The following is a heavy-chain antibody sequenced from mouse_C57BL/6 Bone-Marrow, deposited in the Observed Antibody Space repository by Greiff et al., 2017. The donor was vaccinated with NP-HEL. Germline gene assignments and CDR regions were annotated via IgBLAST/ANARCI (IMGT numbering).Heavy chain of an antibody. CDR1: GYTFTSYW. CDR3: ARRGSSLYYAMDY. V-gene: IGHV1-59*01. D-gene: IGHD1-1*01. Sequence: QVQLKQPGAELVRPGTSVKLSCKASGYTFTSYWMHWVKQRPGQGLEWIGVIDPSDSYTNYNQKFKGKATLTVDTSSSTAYMQLSSLTSEDSAVYYCARRGSSLYYAMDYWGQGTSVTVSS. CDR2: IDPSDSYT. J-gene: IGHJ4*01.